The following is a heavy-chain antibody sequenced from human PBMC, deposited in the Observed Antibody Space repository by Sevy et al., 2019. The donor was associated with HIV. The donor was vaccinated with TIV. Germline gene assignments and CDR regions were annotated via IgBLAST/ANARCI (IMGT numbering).Heavy chain of an antibody. Sequence: GGSLRLSCAASGFTFSSYGMHWVRQAPGKGLEWVAVIWYDGSNKYYAYSVKGRFTISRDNSKNTLYLQMNSLRAEDTAVYYCAKDGDIVVVPAARRGNYMDVWGKGTTVTVSS. V-gene: IGHV3-33*06. D-gene: IGHD2-2*01. CDR2: IWYDGSNK. CDR3: AKDGDIVVVPAARRGNYMDV. CDR1: GFTFSSYG. J-gene: IGHJ6*03.